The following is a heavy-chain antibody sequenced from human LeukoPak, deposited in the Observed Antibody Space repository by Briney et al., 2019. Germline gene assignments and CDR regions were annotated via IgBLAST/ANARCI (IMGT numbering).Heavy chain of an antibody. CDR2: ISYDGSNK. V-gene: IGHV3-30*18. CDR1: GFTFSSYG. CDR3: AKGLDYGDYGNSDNY. J-gene: IGHJ4*02. Sequence: GGSLRLSCAASGFTFSSYGMHWVRQAPGKGLEWVAVISYDGSNKYYADSVKGRFTISRDNSKNTLYLQMNSLRAEDTAVYYCAKGLDYGDYGNSDNYWGQGTLVTVSS. D-gene: IGHD4-17*01.